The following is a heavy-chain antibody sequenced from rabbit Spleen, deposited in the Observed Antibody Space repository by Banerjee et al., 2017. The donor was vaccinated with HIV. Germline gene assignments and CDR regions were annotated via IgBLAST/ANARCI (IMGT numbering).Heavy chain of an antibody. CDR3: ARGGSDVIFAFNL. V-gene: IGHV1S40*01. CDR1: GFSFSKSDY. D-gene: IGHD4-2*01. Sequence: QSLEESGGDLVKPGASLTLTCTASGFSFSKSDYMCWVRQAPGKGLECGACINAVTGKAVYASWAKGRFTFSKTSSTTVTLQMTSLTVADTATYFCARGGSDVIFAFNLWGPGTLVTVS. J-gene: IGHJ4*01. CDR2: INAVTGKA.